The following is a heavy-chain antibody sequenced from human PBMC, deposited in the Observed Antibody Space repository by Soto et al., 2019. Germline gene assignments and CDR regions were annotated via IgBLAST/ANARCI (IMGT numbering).Heavy chain of an antibody. CDR2: IWYDGSNK. J-gene: IGHJ4*02. CDR1: GFTFSSYG. V-gene: IGHV3-33*01. D-gene: IGHD6-13*01. Sequence: QVQLVESGGGVVQPGRSLRLSCAASGFTFSSYGMHWVRQAPGKGLEWVAVIWYDGSNKYYADSVKGRFTISRDNSKNTLYLQVNSLRAEDTAVYYCARDPGGSSWYFDYWGQGTLVTVSS. CDR3: ARDPGGSSWYFDY.